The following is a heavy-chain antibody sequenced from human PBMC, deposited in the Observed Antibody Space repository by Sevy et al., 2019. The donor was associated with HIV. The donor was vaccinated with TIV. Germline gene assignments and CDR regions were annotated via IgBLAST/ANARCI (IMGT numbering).Heavy chain of an antibody. D-gene: IGHD6-13*01. Sequence: GGSLRLSCAASGFTVSSYGMSWVRQAPGKGLKWVSGFSGSGSSAYYADSVKGRFTISRDISKNTLNLQMNSLRVEDTAVYFRAKDRSNYIPSAGTLDCWGQGTLVTVSS. CDR3: AKDRSNYIPSAGTLDC. CDR2: FSGSGSSA. V-gene: IGHV3-23*01. CDR1: GFTVSSYG. J-gene: IGHJ4*02.